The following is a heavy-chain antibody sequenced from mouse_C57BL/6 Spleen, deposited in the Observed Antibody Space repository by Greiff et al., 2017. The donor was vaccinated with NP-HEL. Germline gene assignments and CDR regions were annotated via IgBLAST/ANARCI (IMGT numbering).Heavy chain of an antibody. D-gene: IGHD2-3*01. CDR1: GYTFTSYW. J-gene: IGHJ2*01. Sequence: VQLQQSGAELVRPGSSVKLSCKASGYTFTSYWMDWVKQRPGQGLEWIGNIYPSDSETHYNQKFKDKATLTVDKSSSTAYMQLSSLTSEDSAVYYCARDKVVYDGYYFDYWGQGTTLTVSS. V-gene: IGHV1-61*01. CDR3: ARDKVVYDGYYFDY. CDR2: IYPSDSET.